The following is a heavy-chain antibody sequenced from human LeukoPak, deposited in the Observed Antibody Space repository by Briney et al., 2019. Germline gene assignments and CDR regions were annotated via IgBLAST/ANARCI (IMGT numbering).Heavy chain of an antibody. CDR3: AKVANSGSPYYFDF. CDR1: GFTFSSYA. CDR2: ITTGGNT. Sequence: GGSLRLSCAASGFTFSSYAINWVRPAPGKGLEWVSSITTGGNTYYADSVKGRFTISSDNSKNTLYLQMNSLRAEDTAVYYCAKVANSGSPYYFDFWGQGTLVTVSS. V-gene: IGHV3-23*01. J-gene: IGHJ4*02. D-gene: IGHD1-26*01.